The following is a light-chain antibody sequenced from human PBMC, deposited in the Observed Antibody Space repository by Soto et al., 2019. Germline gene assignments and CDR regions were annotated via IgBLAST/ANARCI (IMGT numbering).Light chain of an antibody. Sequence: VVSQSAVALSLSPVERATLSCRSCQSVSSSYLAWYQQRPGQAHRLLFYGASSRAPGIPDRFSGSGSATDFTLNLGRRKLENFAVISAQQYGNSPRPFAKGTKV. V-gene: IGKV3-20*01. J-gene: IGKJ1*01. CDR3: QQYGNSPRP. CDR2: GAS. CDR1: QSVSSSY.